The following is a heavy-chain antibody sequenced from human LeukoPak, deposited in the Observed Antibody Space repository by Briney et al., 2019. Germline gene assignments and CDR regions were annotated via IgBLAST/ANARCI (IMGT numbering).Heavy chain of an antibody. CDR2: IYYSGST. V-gene: IGHV4-39*01. CDR1: GGSISSSSYY. CDR3: ARRYYDFWSGKSWFDP. J-gene: IGHJ5*02. D-gene: IGHD3-3*01. Sequence: SETLSLTCTVSGGSISSSSYYWGWIRQPPGKGLELIGSIYYSGSTYYNPSLKSRVTISVDTSKNQFSLKLSSVTAADTAVYYCARRYYDFWSGKSWFDPWGQGTLVTVSS.